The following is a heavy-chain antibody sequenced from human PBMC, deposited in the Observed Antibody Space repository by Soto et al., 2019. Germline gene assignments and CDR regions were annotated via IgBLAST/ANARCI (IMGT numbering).Heavy chain of an antibody. V-gene: IGHV4-59*01. CDR1: GGSISSYY. CDR2: IYYSGST. J-gene: IGHJ3*01. D-gene: IGHD3-10*01. Sequence: QVQLQESGPGLVKPSETLSLTCTVSGGSISSYYWSWIRQPPGKGLEWIGYIYYSGSTNYNPSLXXXXXXXXXXXXXXXXXXXXXXXXXXTXXXXXXXXYGSAFDFWGQGTMVTVSS. CDR3: XXXYGSAFDF.